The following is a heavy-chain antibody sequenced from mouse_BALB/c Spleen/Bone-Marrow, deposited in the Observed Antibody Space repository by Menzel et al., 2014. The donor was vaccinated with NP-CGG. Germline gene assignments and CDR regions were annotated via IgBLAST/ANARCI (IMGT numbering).Heavy chain of an antibody. CDR3: TRGDYYGSSSFAY. CDR2: IDPYDSET. Sequence: QVHVKQSGAELVRPGASVKLSCKASGYTFTSYWMNWVKQRPEQGLEWIGRIDPYDSETHYNQKFEDKAILTVDKSSSTAYMQLSSPTSEDSAVYYCTRGDYYGSSSFAYWGQGTLVTVSA. CDR1: GYTFTSYW. V-gene: IGHV1-52*01. D-gene: IGHD1-1*01. J-gene: IGHJ3*01.